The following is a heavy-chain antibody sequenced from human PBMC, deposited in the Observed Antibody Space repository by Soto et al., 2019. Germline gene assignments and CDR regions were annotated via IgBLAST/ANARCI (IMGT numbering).Heavy chain of an antibody. CDR1: GASIRSSAY. CDR3: RRSSRYSTDV. CDR2: IYSIGNT. Sequence: PSETLSLTCTVSGASIRSSAYWGWIRQPPGKGLEWIGSIYSIGNTYYNPSLKSGVTISADTSKNQFSLNLISVTAADTAVYYCRRSSRYSTDVWGQGITVNVSS. J-gene: IGHJ6*02. D-gene: IGHD6-19*01. V-gene: IGHV4-39*01.